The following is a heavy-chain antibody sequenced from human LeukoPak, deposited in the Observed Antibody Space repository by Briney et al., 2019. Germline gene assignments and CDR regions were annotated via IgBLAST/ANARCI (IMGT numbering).Heavy chain of an antibody. CDR3: ARDGSGSSYYFDY. CDR1: GGSISSYY. D-gene: IGHD3-10*01. Sequence: SETLSLTCTVSGGSISSYYWSWIRQPPGKGLEWIGSIYYSGSTYYNPSLKSRVTISVDTSKNQFSLKLSSVTAADTAVYYCARDGSGSSYYFDYWGQGTLVTVSS. CDR2: IYYSGST. J-gene: IGHJ4*02. V-gene: IGHV4-59*12.